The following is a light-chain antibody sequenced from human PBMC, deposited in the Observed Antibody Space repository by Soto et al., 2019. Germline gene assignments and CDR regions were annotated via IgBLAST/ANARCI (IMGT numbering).Light chain of an antibody. CDR1: QSISSW. V-gene: IGKV1-5*01. J-gene: IGKJ1*01. CDR3: QHHNSYSEA. Sequence: VVDRVTITCRASQSISSWLAWYQQKPGKAPKLLIYDASSLESGVPSRFSGSGSGTEFTLTISSLQPDDFATYYCQHHNSYSEAFGQGTKVDIK. CDR2: DAS.